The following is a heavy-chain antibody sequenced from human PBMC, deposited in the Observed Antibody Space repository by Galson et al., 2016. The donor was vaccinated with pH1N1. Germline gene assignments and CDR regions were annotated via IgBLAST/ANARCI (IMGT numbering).Heavy chain of an antibody. D-gene: IGHD4-23*01. Sequence: SLRLSCAASGFTVSPNDMSWFRQAPGKGLEWVSVIYSGGNTYYTDSVKGRFTISRDSSKNTLYVQMNSLRTEDTAVYYCARERTSVVARFLDYWGQGTLVTVSS. CDR3: ARERTSVVARFLDY. J-gene: IGHJ4*02. V-gene: IGHV3-53*05. CDR2: IYSGGNT. CDR1: GFTVSPND.